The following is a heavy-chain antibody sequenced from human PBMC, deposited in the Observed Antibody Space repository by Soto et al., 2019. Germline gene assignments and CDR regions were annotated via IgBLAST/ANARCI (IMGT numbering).Heavy chain of an antibody. Sequence: AESVEIWCQPSKDYINNYWIALMSTVPGKGLEWMGRIDPSDSQTIYSPSFQGHVTISADKSSSTAYLQWGSLTASDTAMFYCATSRKNVDTDYFDHWGQRTQVTVSS. D-gene: IGHD5-12*01. CDR1: KDYINNYW. CDR3: ATSRKNVDTDYFDH. J-gene: IGHJ4*02. CDR2: IDPSDSQT. V-gene: IGHV5-10-1*01.